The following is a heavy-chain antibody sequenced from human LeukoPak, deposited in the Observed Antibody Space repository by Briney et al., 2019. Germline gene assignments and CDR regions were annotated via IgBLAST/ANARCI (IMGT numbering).Heavy chain of an antibody. D-gene: IGHD3-22*01. Sequence: ASVKVTCRASGYTFTGYYIHWVRQAPGQGLEWMGWINPNSGGTNYAQKFQGRVTMTRDTSISTAYMELSRLRSDDTAVYYCARTGDSSGYYYSTPDYWGQGTLVTVSS. CDR3: ARTGDSSGYYYSTPDY. V-gene: IGHV1-2*02. J-gene: IGHJ4*02. CDR2: INPNSGGT. CDR1: GYTFTGYY.